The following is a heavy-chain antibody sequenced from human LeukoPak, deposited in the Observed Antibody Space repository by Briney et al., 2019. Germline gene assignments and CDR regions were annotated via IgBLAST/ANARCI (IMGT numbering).Heavy chain of an antibody. CDR1: GYSFTSYW. V-gene: IGHV5-51*01. D-gene: IGHD1-26*01. CDR3: ARPSTIGIPDYFDY. Sequence: GESLKISCKGSGYSFTSYWIGWVRQIPGKGMEWIGIIYPGDSDTRYSPSFQGQVTISADKSISTAYLQWSSLKASDTAMYYCARPSTIGIPDYFDYWGQGTLVTVSS. J-gene: IGHJ4*02. CDR2: IYPGDSDT.